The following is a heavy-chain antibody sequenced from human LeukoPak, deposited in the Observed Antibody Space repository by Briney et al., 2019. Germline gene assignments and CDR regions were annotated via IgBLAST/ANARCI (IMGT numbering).Heavy chain of an antibody. D-gene: IGHD5-18*01. J-gene: IGHJ4*02. CDR2: IYYGGST. CDR3: ARDEDTAINY. Sequence: PSETLSLTCAVSRVSISNGDSYWTWIRQPPGKGLEWIGYIYYGGSTYYNPSLKSRLRMSVDTSKNQFSLKLSSVTAADTAVYYCARDEDTAINYWGQGTLVTVSS. CDR1: RVSISNGDSY. V-gene: IGHV4-30-4*08.